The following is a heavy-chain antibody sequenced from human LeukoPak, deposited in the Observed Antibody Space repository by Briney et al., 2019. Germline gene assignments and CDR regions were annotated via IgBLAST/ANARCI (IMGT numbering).Heavy chain of an antibody. CDR2: ISGSGGST. Sequence: ETLSLTCAVSGGSISSGGYSWSWVRQAPGKGLEWVSAISGSGGSTYYADSVKGRFTISRDNSKNTLYLQMNSLRAEDTAVYYCATFDYWGQGTLVAVSS. V-gene: IGHV3-23*01. J-gene: IGHJ4*02. CDR1: GGSISSGGYS. CDR3: ATFDY.